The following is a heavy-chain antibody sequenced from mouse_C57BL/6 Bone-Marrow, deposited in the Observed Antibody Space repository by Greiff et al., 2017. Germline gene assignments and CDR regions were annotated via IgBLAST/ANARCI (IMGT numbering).Heavy chain of an antibody. Sequence: QVQLQQSGAELARPGASVKLSCKASGYTFTSYGISWVKQRTGQGLEWIGVIYPRSGNTYYNEKFKGKSTLTADKSSSTAYMELSSLTSEDAAVYFCARYSEGFAYWGQGTLVTVSA. CDR3: ARYSEGFAY. CDR2: IYPRSGNT. J-gene: IGHJ3*01. CDR1: GYTFTSYG. V-gene: IGHV1-81*01.